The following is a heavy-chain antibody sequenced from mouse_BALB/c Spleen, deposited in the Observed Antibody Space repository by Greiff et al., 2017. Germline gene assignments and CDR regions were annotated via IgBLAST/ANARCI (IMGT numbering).Heavy chain of an antibody. D-gene: IGHD3-2*01. V-gene: IGHV3-6*02. CDR1: GYSITSGYY. CDR3: ASRQLGLLYAMDY. J-gene: IGHJ4*01. Sequence: VQLKQSGPGLVKPSQSLSLTCSVTGYSITSGYYWNCIRQFPGNKLEWMGYISYDGSNNYNPSLKNRISITRDTSKNQFFLKLNSVTTEDTATYYCASRQLGLLYAMDYWGQGTSVTVSS. CDR2: ISYDGSN.